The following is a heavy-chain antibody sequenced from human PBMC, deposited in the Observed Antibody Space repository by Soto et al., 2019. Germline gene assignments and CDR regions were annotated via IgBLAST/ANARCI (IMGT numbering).Heavy chain of an antibody. Sequence: EVQLVESGGGLVQPGGSLRLSCAASGFTFSSYWMSWVRQAPGKGLEWVANIKQDGSEKYYVDSVKGRFTISRDNAKNSLYLQMNSLRAEDTAVYYCARDPKGYYDFWSGYYEKYYYYGMDVW. CDR2: IKQDGSEK. V-gene: IGHV3-7*03. CDR3: ARDPKGYYDFWSGYYEKYYYYGMDV. D-gene: IGHD3-3*01. CDR1: GFTFSSYW. J-gene: IGHJ6*01.